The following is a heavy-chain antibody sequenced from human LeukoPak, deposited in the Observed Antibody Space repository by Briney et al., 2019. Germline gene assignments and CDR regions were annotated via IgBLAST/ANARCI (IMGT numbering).Heavy chain of an antibody. Sequence: GASVKVSCTASGYTFTSYYMHWVRQAPGQGLEWMGIINPSGGSTSYAQKFQGRVTMTRDTSTSTVYMELSSLRSEDTAVYYCARDDHYYDSSGHYDFDYWGQGTLVTVSS. J-gene: IGHJ4*02. CDR3: ARDDHYYDSSGHYDFDY. CDR2: INPSGGST. D-gene: IGHD3-22*01. V-gene: IGHV1-46*01. CDR1: GYTFTSYY.